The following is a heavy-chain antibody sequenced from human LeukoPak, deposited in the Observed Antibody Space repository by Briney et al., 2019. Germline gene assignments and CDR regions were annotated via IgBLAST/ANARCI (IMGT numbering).Heavy chain of an antibody. J-gene: IGHJ4*02. CDR2: TYHTGST. CDR1: GGSISSYY. D-gene: IGHD3-9*01. Sequence: SETLSLTCTVSGGSISSYYWSWIRQPPAKGLEWIANTYHTGSTNYNPSLSKRVTISIDTAKNQFSLKLPSVTAADTAVYYCARRGRNRRDWQHYLWGQGTMVTVSS. CDR3: ARRGRNRRDWQHYL. V-gene: IGHV4-59*01.